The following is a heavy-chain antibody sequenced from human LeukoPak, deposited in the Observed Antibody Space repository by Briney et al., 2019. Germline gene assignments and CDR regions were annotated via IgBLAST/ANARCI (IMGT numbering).Heavy chain of an antibody. CDR3: ARTGPFYYMDV. V-gene: IGHV3-7*03. D-gene: IGHD1-14*01. J-gene: IGHJ6*03. CDR1: GFTFSSYA. CDR2: INQDGSAK. Sequence: PGGSLRLSCAASGFTFSSYAMHWVRQAPGKGLEWVANINQDGSAKNYVDSVKGRFTISRDNAKNSLYLQMNSLRSEDTAVYYCARTGPFYYMDVWGKGTTVTISS.